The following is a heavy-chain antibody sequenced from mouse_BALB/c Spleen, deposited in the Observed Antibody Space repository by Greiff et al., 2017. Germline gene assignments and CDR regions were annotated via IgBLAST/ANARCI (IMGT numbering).Heavy chain of an antibody. J-gene: IGHJ3*01. D-gene: IGHD1-1*01. CDR1: GFTFSSYT. CDR3: ARQSDYGSSYAFAY. CDR2: ISNGGGST. V-gene: IGHV5-12-2*01. Sequence: EVKVVESGGDLVKPGGSLKLSCAASGFTFSSYTMSWVRQTPEKRLEWVAYISNGGGSTYYPDTVKGRFTISRDNAKNTLYLQMSSLKSEDTAMYYCARQSDYGSSYAFAYWGQGTLVTVSA.